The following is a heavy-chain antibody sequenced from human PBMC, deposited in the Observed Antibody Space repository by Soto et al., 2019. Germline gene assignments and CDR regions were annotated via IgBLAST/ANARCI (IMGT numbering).Heavy chain of an antibody. J-gene: IGHJ4*02. CDR1: GGTFSRYA. CDR2: IIGMFGTP. CDR3: ATAENYHDSSGYIS. Sequence: QVQLVQSGAEVKKPGSSVKVSCKASGGTFSRYAVSWVRQAPGQGLEWMGGIIGMFGTPNYAQKFQGRITIKADELASTAYIELSSLRSEVTAIYYCATAENYHDSSGYISWGQGTLVTVSS. V-gene: IGHV1-69*01. D-gene: IGHD3-22*01.